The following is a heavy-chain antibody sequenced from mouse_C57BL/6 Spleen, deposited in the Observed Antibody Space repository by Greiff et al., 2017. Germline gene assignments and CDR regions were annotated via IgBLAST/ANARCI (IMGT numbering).Heavy chain of an antibody. CDR2: ISYDGSN. V-gene: IGHV3-6*01. CDR1: GYSITSGYY. J-gene: IGHJ4*01. CDR3: ARGVYYGNLYAMDY. Sequence: EVKLQESGPGLVKPSQSLSLTCSVTGYSITSGYYWNWIRQFPGNKLEWMGYISYDGSNNYNPSLKNRISITRDTSKNQFFLKLNSVTTEDTATYYCARGVYYGNLYAMDYWGQGTSVTVSS. D-gene: IGHD2-1*01.